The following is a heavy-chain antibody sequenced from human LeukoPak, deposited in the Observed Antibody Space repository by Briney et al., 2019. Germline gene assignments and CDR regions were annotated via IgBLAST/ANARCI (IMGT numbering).Heavy chain of an antibody. CDR2: ISGSGGST. J-gene: IGHJ4*02. CDR3: AKDLFEAYKQWLVLMDY. D-gene: IGHD6-19*01. V-gene: IGHV3-23*01. CDR1: GFTFSSYA. Sequence: PGGSLRLSCAASGFTFSSYAMSWVRQAPGKGLQWVSAISGSGGSTYYADSVKGRVTISRDNSKNTLYLQMNSLRAEDTAVYYCAKDLFEAYKQWLVLMDYWGQGTLVTVSS.